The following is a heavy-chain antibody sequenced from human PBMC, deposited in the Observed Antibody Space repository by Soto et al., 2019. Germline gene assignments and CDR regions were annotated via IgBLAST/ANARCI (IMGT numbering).Heavy chain of an antibody. J-gene: IGHJ3*02. CDR2: ISDGGDLT. CDR3: ARRVIGSSRAFDI. D-gene: IGHD3-10*01. V-gene: IGHV3-23*01. CDR1: GFALSSHP. Sequence: GGSLRLSCAASGFALSSHPMSWVRQAPEKGLEWVAGISDGGDLTYNADSVRGRFTISRDNSRNTLYLQMNSLRAEDTAVYYCARRVIGSSRAFDIWGQGTMVTVSS.